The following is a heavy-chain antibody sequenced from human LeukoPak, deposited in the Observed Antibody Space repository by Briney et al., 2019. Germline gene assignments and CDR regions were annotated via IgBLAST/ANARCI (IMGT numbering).Heavy chain of an antibody. Sequence: GGSLRLSCAASGFTFSSYAMSWVRQAPGRGLEWVSAISGSGGSTYYADSVKGRFTISRDNSKNTLYLQMNSLRAEDTAVYYCAKDKRRITMMGLIAYWGQGTLVTVSS. D-gene: IGHD3-22*01. CDR1: GFTFSSYA. CDR2: ISGSGGST. CDR3: AKDKRRITMMGLIAY. V-gene: IGHV3-23*01. J-gene: IGHJ4*02.